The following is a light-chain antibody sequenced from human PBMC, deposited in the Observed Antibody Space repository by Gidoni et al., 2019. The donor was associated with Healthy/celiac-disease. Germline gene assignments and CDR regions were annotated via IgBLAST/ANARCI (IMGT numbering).Light chain of an antibody. Sequence: YELTQPPSVSVSPGQTASLTGSGDKLGDKYAGWYQQKPGKPPVLVTYQDSKRPSGIPERFSGSNSGNTATLTISGTQAMDEADYYCQAWDSSLFGGGTKLTVL. V-gene: IGLV3-1*01. CDR3: QAWDSSL. CDR1: KLGDKY. CDR2: QDS. J-gene: IGLJ2*01.